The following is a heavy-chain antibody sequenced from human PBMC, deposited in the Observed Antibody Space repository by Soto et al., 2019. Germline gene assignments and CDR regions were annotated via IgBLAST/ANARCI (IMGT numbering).Heavy chain of an antibody. CDR3: ARDPNYYASSDWYDPTYYGMDV. J-gene: IGHJ6*02. CDR2: IYYSGST. CDR1: GGSISSGGYY. V-gene: IGHV4-31*03. Sequence: SETLSLTCTVSGGSISSGGYYWSWIRQHPGKGLEWIGYIYYSGSTYYNPSLKSRVTISVDTSKNQFSLKLSSVTAADTAVYYCARDPNYYASSDWYDPTYYGMDVWGQGTTVTVSS. D-gene: IGHD6-19*01.